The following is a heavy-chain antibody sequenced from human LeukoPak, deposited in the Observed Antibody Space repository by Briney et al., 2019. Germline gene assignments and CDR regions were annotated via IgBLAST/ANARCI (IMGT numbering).Heavy chain of an antibody. Sequence: PSETLSLTCTVSGVSISSGSYYWAWIRQPPGESLEWIGSMHYTGSTYYNPSLKTRVTISVDTSKNQLSLKLRSVSAADTAMYYCARRDYFDSWGRGTLVTVSS. CDR3: ARRDYFDS. CDR1: GVSISSGSYY. J-gene: IGHJ4*02. CDR2: MHYTGST. V-gene: IGHV4-39*01.